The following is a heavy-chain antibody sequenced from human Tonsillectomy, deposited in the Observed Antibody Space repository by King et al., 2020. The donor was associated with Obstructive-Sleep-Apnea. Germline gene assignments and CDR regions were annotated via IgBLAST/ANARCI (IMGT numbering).Heavy chain of an antibody. CDR3: ARGARPLNWFFDL. V-gene: IGHV3-30*04. CDR1: GFTFSNYA. J-gene: IGHJ2*01. CDR2: TLYDGDNE. Sequence: VQLVESGGGVVQPGRSLRLSCAASGFTFSNYALHWVRQAPGKGLEWVAITLYDGDNEYYADSVKGRFTISRDKSKNTLFLQMNSLRIEDTALYYCARGARPLNWFFDLWGRGTLITVSS.